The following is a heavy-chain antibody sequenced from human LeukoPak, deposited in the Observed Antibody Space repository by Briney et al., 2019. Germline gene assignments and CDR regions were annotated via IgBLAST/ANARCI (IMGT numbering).Heavy chain of an antibody. CDR3: ARQKCTSTSCLTKNAFDI. J-gene: IGHJ3*02. D-gene: IGHD2-2*01. CDR1: GSINSYY. V-gene: IGHV4-4*09. CDR2: LYTSGST. Sequence: SETLSLTCTVSGSINSYYWSWIRQPPGKGLEWIGYLYTSGSTNYNPSLTSRVTISVDTSKNQFSLDLSSVTAADTAVYYCARQKCTSTSCLTKNAFDIWGQGTMVTVSS.